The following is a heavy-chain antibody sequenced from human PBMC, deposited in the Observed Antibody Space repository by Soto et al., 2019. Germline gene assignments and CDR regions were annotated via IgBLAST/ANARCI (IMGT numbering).Heavy chain of an antibody. CDR3: ARGGISHWAYFYYMDV. CDR1: GGSLSDYF. J-gene: IGHJ6*03. CDR2: INHLGSI. Sequence: SETLSLTCVVSGGSLSDYFWSWIRQPPGMALEWIGEINHLGSINYNPSLKSRVTMSVDTSKNQFSLTLNSVTAADSATYYCARGGISHWAYFYYMDVWDRGTTVTVSS. V-gene: IGHV4-34*01. D-gene: IGHD2-21*01.